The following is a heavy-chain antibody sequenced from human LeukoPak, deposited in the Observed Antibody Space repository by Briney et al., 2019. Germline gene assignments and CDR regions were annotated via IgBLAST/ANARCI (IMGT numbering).Heavy chain of an antibody. CDR1: GHSVSSSSYY. Sequence: SETLSLTCSVSGHSVSSSSYYWGWIRQPPGKGLEDIGCIYHSGSTFYNPSLESRVTISVDTSENHFSLKLSSVTAADTAVYYCARLKGYYIDFWGQGTLVTVSS. CDR2: IYHSGST. J-gene: IGHJ4*02. V-gene: IGHV4-39*02. CDR3: ARLKGYYIDF.